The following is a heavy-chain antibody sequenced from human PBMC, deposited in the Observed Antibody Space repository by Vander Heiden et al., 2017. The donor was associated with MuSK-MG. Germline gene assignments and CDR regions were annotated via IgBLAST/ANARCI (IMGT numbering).Heavy chain of an antibody. CDR2: ISWNSGSI. Sequence: EVQLVESGGGVVEPGRSLTPSCAASGFTFDDDAMHWVRQAPGKGLEWVSGISWNSGSIGYADSVNGRFTISRDNAKNSLYLQMNSLRAEDTALYYCAKDTDGWELLDYFDYWGQGTLVTVSS. CDR1: GFTFDDDA. V-gene: IGHV3-9*01. J-gene: IGHJ4*02. CDR3: AKDTDGWELLDYFDY. D-gene: IGHD1-26*01.